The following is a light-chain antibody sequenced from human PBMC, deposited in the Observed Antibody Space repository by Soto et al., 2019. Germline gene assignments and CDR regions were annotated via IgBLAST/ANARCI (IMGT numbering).Light chain of an antibody. Sequence: QSALTQPASVSGSPGQSITISCTGTSSDIGKYNYVSWFQQHPAKAPKLIIFEVSTQPSGVSNRFSGSKSGNTASLTISGLQAEDEADYYCSSYTGSNINTVVFGGGTKLTVL. J-gene: IGLJ2*01. V-gene: IGLV2-14*01. CDR2: EVS. CDR3: SSYTGSNINTVV. CDR1: SSDIGKYNY.